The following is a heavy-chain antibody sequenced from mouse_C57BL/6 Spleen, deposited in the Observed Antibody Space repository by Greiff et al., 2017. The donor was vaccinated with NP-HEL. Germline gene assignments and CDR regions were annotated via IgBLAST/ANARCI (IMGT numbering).Heavy chain of an antibody. J-gene: IGHJ4*01. CDR3: ARRRGNYDAMDY. Sequence: EVQLQQSGPELVKPGASVKISCKASGYTFTDYYMNWVKQSHGKSLEWIGDINPNNGGTSYNQKFKGKATLTVDKSSSTAYMELRSLTSEDSAVYYCARRRGNYDAMDYWGQGTSVTVSS. V-gene: IGHV1-26*01. CDR2: INPNNGGT. D-gene: IGHD2-1*01. CDR1: GYTFTDYY.